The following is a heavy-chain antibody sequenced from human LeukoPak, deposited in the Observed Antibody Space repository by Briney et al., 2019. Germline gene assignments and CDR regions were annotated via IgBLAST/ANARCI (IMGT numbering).Heavy chain of an antibody. CDR2: IHSDGSST. CDR1: GFTFSSDW. D-gene: IGHD5-24*01. V-gene: IGHV3-74*01. J-gene: IGHJ4*02. CDR3: AMGEIATFEY. Sequence: GGSLSLSCAVSGFTFSSDWMHWVRQAPGMGLVWVSRIHSDGSSTRYADSVRGRFAISRDNAKNTLYLQMNSLRAEDTAVYYCAMGEIATFEYWGQGTLVTASS.